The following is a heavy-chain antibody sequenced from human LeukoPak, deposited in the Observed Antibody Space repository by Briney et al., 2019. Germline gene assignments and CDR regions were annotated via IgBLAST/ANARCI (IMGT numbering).Heavy chain of an antibody. V-gene: IGHV3-7*01. CDR1: GFTFSSYS. D-gene: IGHD2-2*01. J-gene: IGHJ4*02. CDR2: IKQDGSEK. CDR3: ARRRCSSTSCFEDY. Sequence: GGSLRLSCAASGFTFSSYSVNWVRQAPGKGLEWVANIKQDGSEKNYVDSVKGRFTISRDNAKNSLYLQMNSLRAEDTAVYYCARRRCSSTSCFEDYWGQGTLVTVSS.